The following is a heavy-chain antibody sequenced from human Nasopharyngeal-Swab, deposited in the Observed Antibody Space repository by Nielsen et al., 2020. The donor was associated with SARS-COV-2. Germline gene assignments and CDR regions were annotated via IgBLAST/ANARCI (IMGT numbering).Heavy chain of an antibody. J-gene: IGHJ6*03. CDR2: INHSGST. Sequence: WIRQPPGKGLEWIGEINHSGSTNYNPSLKSRVTISVDTSKNQFSLKLSSVTAADTAVYYCARVSILKVVVVGYYYYMDVWGKGTTVTVSS. V-gene: IGHV4-34*01. D-gene: IGHD2-15*01. CDR3: ARVSILKVVVVGYYYYMDV.